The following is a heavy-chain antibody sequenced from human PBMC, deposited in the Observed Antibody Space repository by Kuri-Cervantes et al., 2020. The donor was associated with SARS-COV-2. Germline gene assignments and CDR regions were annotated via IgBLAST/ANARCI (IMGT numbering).Heavy chain of an antibody. J-gene: IGHJ4*02. CDR2: ISASSSYI. V-gene: IGHV3-21*01. Sequence: GESLKISCSASGFSLGSHNMIWVRQAPGKGLEWVSAISASSSYIYYGDSMKGRFTISRDNAKNSLYLQMNSLRAEDTAVCYCARDLGSSSWHIDHWGQGTLVTVSS. D-gene: IGHD6-13*01. CDR3: ARDLGSSSWHIDH. CDR1: GFSLGSHN.